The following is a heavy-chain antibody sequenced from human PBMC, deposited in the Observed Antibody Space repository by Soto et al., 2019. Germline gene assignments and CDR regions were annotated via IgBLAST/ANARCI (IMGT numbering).Heavy chain of an antibody. CDR3: ARDRGYYGSGSYRSYSRFDY. Sequence: SETLSLTCAVYGGSFSGYYWSWIRQPPGKGLEWIGEINHSGSTNYNPSLKSRVTISVDTSKNQFSLKLSSVTAADTAVYYCARDRGYYGSGSYRSYSRFDYWGQGTLVTVS. CDR1: GGSFSGYY. J-gene: IGHJ4*02. CDR2: INHSGST. D-gene: IGHD3-10*01. V-gene: IGHV4-34*01.